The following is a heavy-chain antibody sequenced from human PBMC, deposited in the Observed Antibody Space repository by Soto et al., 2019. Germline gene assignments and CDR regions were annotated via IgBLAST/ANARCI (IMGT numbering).Heavy chain of an antibody. Sequence: SETLSLTCTVSGGSISSGGYYWSWIRQHPGKGLEWIGYIYYSGSTYYNPSLKSRVTISVDTSKNQFSLKLSSVTAADTAVYYCARFIRLTTHFHWFDPWGQGTLVPSPQ. CDR2: IYYSGST. J-gene: IGHJ5*02. CDR1: GGSISSGGYY. CDR3: ARFIRLTTHFHWFDP. V-gene: IGHV4-31*03. D-gene: IGHD4-4*01.